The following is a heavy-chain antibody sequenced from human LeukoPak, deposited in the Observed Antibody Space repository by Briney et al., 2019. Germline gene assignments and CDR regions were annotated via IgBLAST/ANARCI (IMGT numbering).Heavy chain of an antibody. J-gene: IGHJ3*02. V-gene: IGHV4-31*03. CDR2: IYYSGST. D-gene: IGHD4-17*01. Sequence: SETLSLTCTVSGGSISSGGYYWSWIRQHPGKGLEWIGYIYYSGSTYYNPSLKSRVTISVDTPKNQFSLKLSSVTAADTAVYYCARDEYGDYFGSAIGAFDIWGQGTMVTVSS. CDR1: GGSISSGGYY. CDR3: ARDEYGDYFGSAIGAFDI.